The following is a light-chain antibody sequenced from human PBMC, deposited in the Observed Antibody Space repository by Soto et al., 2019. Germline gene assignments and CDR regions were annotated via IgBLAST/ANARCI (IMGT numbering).Light chain of an antibody. CDR1: QSVNSN. CDR3: QYLNSFPLT. J-gene: IGKJ4*01. CDR2: GAS. V-gene: IGKV3-15*01. Sequence: EIVLTQSPATLSVSPGERATLSCRASQSVNSNLAWYQQKPGQAPRLLINGASTRATGIPARFSGSGSGTEFTLTISSLQSEDVATYYCQYLNSFPLTFGGGTKVEIK.